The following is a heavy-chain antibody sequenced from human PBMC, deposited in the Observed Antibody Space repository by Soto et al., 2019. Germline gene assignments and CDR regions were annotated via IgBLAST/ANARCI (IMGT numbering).Heavy chain of an antibody. CDR1: GYTFTSYG. CDR3: ARDQLHFLDYYFEN. Sequence: ASVNVSCKASGYTFTSYGISWVRQAPGQGLEWLGWISPNNGHTKYARKFQDRITMTTDTSTTTAYLELRSLRSDDTAVYFCARDQLHFLDYYFENWGQGALVTVSS. V-gene: IGHV1-18*01. CDR2: ISPNNGHT. D-gene: IGHD3-3*01. J-gene: IGHJ4*02.